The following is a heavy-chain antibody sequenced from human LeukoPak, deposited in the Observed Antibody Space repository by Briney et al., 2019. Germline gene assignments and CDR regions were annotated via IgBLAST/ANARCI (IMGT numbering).Heavy chain of an antibody. CDR1: GFTFSSYG. J-gene: IGHJ5*02. CDR3: ARASDPWLQLT. CDR2: ISYDGRDK. V-gene: IGHV3-30*03. D-gene: IGHD5-24*01. Sequence: GGSLRLSCAASGFTFSSYGMHWVRQAPGKGLEWVAFISYDGRDKYYAASVKGRFNISRDNPKDTLYLQMNSLRAADTAVYYCARASDPWLQLTWGQGTLVTVSS.